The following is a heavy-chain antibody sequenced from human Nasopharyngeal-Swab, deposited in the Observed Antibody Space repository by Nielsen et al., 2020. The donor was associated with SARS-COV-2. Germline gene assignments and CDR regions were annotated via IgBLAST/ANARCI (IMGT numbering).Heavy chain of an antibody. J-gene: IGHJ4*02. CDR2: IYYSGST. CDR3: ARGNYYDSSGYSYYFDY. D-gene: IGHD3-22*01. CDR1: CGSLRSSRYY. V-gene: IGHV4-39*01. Sequence: GALRLSPTVSCGSLRSSRYYWGWVRPPPGKGVEWIGSIYYSGSTYYNPSLKSRVTISVDTSKNQFSLKLSSVTAADTAVYYCARGNYYDSSGYSYYFDYWGQGTLVTVSS.